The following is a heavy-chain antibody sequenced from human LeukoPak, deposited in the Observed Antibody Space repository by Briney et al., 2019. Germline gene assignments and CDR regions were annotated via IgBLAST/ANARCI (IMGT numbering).Heavy chain of an antibody. Sequence: GGSLTLSCAASGFTVSSNYMSWVRQAPGKGLEWVSDIYSGGSTYYADSVKGRFTISRDNSKNTMYLQMNNLRAEDTAVYYCARGEWLRSGDAFDIWGQGTMVTVSS. V-gene: IGHV3-53*01. CDR3: ARGEWLRSGDAFDI. CDR1: GFTVSSNY. CDR2: IYSGGST. D-gene: IGHD5-12*01. J-gene: IGHJ3*02.